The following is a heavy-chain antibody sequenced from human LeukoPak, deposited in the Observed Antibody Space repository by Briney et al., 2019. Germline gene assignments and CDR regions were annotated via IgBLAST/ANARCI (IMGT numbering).Heavy chain of an antibody. D-gene: IGHD4-17*01. J-gene: IGHJ6*04. Sequence: SETLSLTCTVSGGSVSSGSYYWSWIRQPPGKGLEWIGYIYYSGSTNYNPSLKSRVTISVDTSKNQFSLKLSSVTAADTAVYYCALTTVTTPVYYYGMDVWGKGTTVTVSS. CDR3: ALTTVTTPVYYYGMDV. V-gene: IGHV4-61*01. CDR2: IYYSGST. CDR1: GGSVSSGSYY.